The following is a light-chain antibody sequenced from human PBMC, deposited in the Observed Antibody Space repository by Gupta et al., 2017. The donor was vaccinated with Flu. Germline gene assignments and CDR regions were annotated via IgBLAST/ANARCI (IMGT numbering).Light chain of an antibody. CDR1: SCDIASAF. CDR2: QND. J-gene: IGLJ3*02. Sequence: SSCDIASAFVQWLQQRPDSPPTTVVYQNDLRPSGVPARFSGSVDTSSNSASLVISGLMTEDEADYYCQSYDGATWVFGGGTKVTVL. V-gene: IGLV6-57*01. CDR3: QSYDGATWV.